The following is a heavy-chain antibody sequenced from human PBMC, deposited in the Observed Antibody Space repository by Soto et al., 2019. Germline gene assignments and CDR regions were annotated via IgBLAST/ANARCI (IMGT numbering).Heavy chain of an antibody. D-gene: IGHD6-19*01. V-gene: IGHV3-23*01. J-gene: IGHJ4*02. CDR3: GKERRGSGWSVCNF. CDR2: ISGNGNDA. Sequence: GGSLRLSCAASGFTFRDYAMNWVRQVPGKGLEWVSDISGNGNDARYADSVKGRFSISRDNSRNTLYLHLNRLRVDDTAVYYCGKERRGSGWSVCNFWGQGTLVTVSS. CDR1: GFTFRDYA.